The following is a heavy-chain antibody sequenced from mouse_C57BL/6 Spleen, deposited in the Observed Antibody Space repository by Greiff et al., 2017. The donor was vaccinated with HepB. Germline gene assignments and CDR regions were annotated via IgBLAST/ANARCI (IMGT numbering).Heavy chain of an antibody. J-gene: IGHJ4*01. Sequence: QVQLQQPGAELVRPGSSVKLSCKASGYTFTSYWMHWVKQRPIQGLEWIGNIDPSDSETHYNQKFKDKATLTVDKSSSTAYMQLSSLTSEDSAVYYCARGGYGSRKDYAMDYWGQGTSVTVSS. V-gene: IGHV1-52*01. CDR1: GYTFTSYW. CDR3: ARGGYGSRKDYAMDY. D-gene: IGHD1-1*01. CDR2: IDPSDSET.